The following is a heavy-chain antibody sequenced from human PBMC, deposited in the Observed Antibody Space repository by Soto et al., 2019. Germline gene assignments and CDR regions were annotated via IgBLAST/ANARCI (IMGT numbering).Heavy chain of an antibody. CDR1: GGTFRTYA. V-gene: IGHV1-69*12. Sequence: QVQLLQSGAEVKKPGSSVRVSCEASGGTFRTYAISWVRQAPGQGLEWMGEIIPIFGTVNYAQKFQGRVTITAAESTTTVYMALRSPRSEDTAVYYCAKGAVAGTPTSYYYYGMDVWGQGTTVTVSS. CDR3: AKGAVAGTPTSYYYYGMDV. D-gene: IGHD6-19*01. J-gene: IGHJ6*02. CDR2: IIPIFGTV.